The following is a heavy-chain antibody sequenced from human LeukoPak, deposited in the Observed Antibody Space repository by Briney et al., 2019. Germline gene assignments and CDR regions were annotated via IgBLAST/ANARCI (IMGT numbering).Heavy chain of an antibody. J-gene: IGHJ4*02. D-gene: IGHD3-22*01. V-gene: IGHV4-34*01. CDR2: ISDSGDT. Sequence: PPETLSLTCAVYGGSFSGYKWGWIRQSPGKGLEWIGEISDSGDTNYNPSLKSRVTISVDTSKNQFSLKLSSVTAADTAVYYCARGEIYYNTSGFLKFVYWGQGTLVTVSS. CDR1: GGSFSGYK. CDR3: ARGEIYYNTSGFLKFVY.